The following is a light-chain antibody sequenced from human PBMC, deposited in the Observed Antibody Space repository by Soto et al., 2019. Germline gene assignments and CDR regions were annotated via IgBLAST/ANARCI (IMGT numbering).Light chain of an antibody. CDR2: DVS. CDR3: SSNGSSSTYV. Sequence: QSALTQPASVSGSPGQSITISCSGTSSDVGGYYSVSWYQQHPGKAPKLMIHDVSNRPSGVSNRFSASKSGNTASLTISGLQAEDEADYYCSSNGSSSTYVFGTGTKVTVL. J-gene: IGLJ1*01. V-gene: IGLV2-14*03. CDR1: SSDVGGYYS.